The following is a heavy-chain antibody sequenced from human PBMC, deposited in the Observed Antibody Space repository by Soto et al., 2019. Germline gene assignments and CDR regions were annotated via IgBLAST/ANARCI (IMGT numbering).Heavy chain of an antibody. Sequence: QVQLQESGPGLVKPSQTLSLTCTVSGGSINSGGYCWSWIRQHPGKGLDWIGCISYGGSTSYNPSLXSXLTISVDTSKNQSSLKLTSVTAADTAVYYCSRGILVWGQGALITVSS. CDR1: GGSINSGGYC. J-gene: IGHJ4*02. CDR2: ISYGGST. V-gene: IGHV4-31*03. CDR3: SRGILV. D-gene: IGHD5-18*01.